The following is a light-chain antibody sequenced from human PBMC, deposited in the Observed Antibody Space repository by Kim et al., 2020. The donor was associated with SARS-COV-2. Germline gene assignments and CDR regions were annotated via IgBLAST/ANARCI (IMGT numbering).Light chain of an antibody. J-gene: IGKJ2*01. CDR2: AAS. V-gene: IGKV1-39*01. CDR1: QSITNY. Sequence: SASVGDRVTITCRASQSITNYLNWYQQKPGKAPKLLIYAASSLQSGVPSRFSGSGSGTDFTLTINSLQAEDFATYSCQQSYTTPYTFGQGTKLEI. CDR3: QQSYTTPYT.